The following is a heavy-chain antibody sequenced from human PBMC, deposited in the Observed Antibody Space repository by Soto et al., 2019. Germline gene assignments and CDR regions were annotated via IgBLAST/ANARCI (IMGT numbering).Heavy chain of an antibody. CDR3: ASGLAAAGTSYGY. J-gene: IGHJ4*02. V-gene: IGHV4-34*01. Sequence: TLTLTCAVYGGSLSGYYWSWIRQPPGKGLEWLGEINHSGSTNYNPSLKSRVTISVETSKNQFSLKLSSVTAADTAVYSCASGLAAAGTSYGYWGQGTLVT. CDR1: GGSLSGYY. D-gene: IGHD6-13*01. CDR2: INHSGST.